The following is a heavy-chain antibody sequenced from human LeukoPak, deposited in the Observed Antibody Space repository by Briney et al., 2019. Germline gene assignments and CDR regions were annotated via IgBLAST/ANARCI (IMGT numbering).Heavy chain of an antibody. D-gene: IGHD1-26*01. V-gene: IGHV1-18*01. Sequence: ASVKVSCKASGYTFTSYGISWVRQAPGQGLEWMGWISAYSGNTKYAQRLQGRVTMTTDTSTSTAYMKLTSLRSDDTAVYYCARDPGSGSDRFAYWGQGTLVTVST. CDR2: ISAYSGNT. CDR1: GYTFTSYG. CDR3: ARDPGSGSDRFAY. J-gene: IGHJ4*02.